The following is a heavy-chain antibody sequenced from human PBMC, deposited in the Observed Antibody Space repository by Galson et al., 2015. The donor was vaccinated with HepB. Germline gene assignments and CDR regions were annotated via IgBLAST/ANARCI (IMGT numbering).Heavy chain of an antibody. J-gene: IGHJ6*02. CDR1: GFTFSSYA. CDR2: ISYDGSNK. D-gene: IGHD2-2*01. CDR3: ARDPPVPAASGGYYYYGMDV. V-gene: IGHV3-30-3*01. Sequence: SLRLSCAASGFTFSSYAMHWVRQAPGKGLEWVAVISYDGSNKYYADSVKGRFTISRDNSKNTLYLQMNSLRAEDTAVYYCARDPPVPAASGGYYYYGMDVWGQGTTVTVSS.